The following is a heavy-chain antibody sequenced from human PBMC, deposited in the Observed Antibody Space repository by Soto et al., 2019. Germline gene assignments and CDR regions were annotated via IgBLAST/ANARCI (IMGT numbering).Heavy chain of an antibody. D-gene: IGHD6-19*01. V-gene: IGHV3-23*01. CDR1: GSTFSSYA. Sequence: EVQLLESGGGLVQPGGSLRLSCAASGSTFSSYAMSWVRQAPGKGLGWVSVMSGSGDSTYYADSVKGRFTISRDNSKSTLYLQMNSLRAEDTAVYYCARRSSGWFFDYWGQGTLVTVSS. CDR2: MSGSGDST. CDR3: ARRSSGWFFDY. J-gene: IGHJ4*02.